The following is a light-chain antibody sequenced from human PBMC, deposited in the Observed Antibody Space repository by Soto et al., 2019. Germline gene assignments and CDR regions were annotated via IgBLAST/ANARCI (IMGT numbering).Light chain of an antibody. V-gene: IGKV1-5*03. CDR3: QQYITYPWT. CDR2: KAS. J-gene: IGKJ1*01. CDR1: QSINSW. Sequence: DIQMTQSPSTLSASVGDRVTITCRASQSINSWLAWYQQKPGKAPKLLIYKASSLESGVPSRFSGSGSGTEFTLHISSLQPDDFATYYCQQYITYPWTFGQGTKVEIK.